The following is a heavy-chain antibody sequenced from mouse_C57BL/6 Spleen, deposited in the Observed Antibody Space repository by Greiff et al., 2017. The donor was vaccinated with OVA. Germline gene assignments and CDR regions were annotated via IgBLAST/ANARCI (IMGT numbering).Heavy chain of an antibody. J-gene: IGHJ1*03. D-gene: IGHD2-5*01. CDR3: ARGGSNYVGYFDV. CDR2: INPYNGGT. Sequence: VQLQQSGPVLVKPGASVKMSCKASGYTFTDYYMNWVKQSHGKSLEWIGVINPYNGGTSYNQKFKGKPTLTVDKSSSTAYMELNSLTSEDSAVYYCARGGSNYVGYFDVWGTGTTVTVSS. V-gene: IGHV1-19*01. CDR1: GYTFTDYY.